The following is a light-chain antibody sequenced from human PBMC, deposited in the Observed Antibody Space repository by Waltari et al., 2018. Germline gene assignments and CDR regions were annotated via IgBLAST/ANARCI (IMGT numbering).Light chain of an antibody. J-gene: IGLJ2*01. CDR3: AAWDDRLTVVV. CDR1: SSNIGRNY. V-gene: IGLV1-47*01. CDR2: TNS. Sequence: QSVLTQPPSASGPPGQGVPIPCSGSSSNIGRNYVYWYQQLPGTAPKLLIYTNSERPSGVPDRFSGSKSGTSASLAISGLRSEDEGDYFCAAWDDRLTVVVFGGGTKLTVL.